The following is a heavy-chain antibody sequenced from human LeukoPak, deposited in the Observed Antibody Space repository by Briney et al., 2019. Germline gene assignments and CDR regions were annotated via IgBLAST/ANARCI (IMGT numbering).Heavy chain of an antibody. CDR3: ARVAVPVWTTVTSYYFDY. D-gene: IGHD4-17*01. Sequence: ASVKVSCKASGYTFTGYYMHWVRQAPGQGLEWMGWINPNSGGTNYAQKFQGRVTMTRDTSISTAYMELSRLRSDDTAVYYCARVAVPVWTTVTSYYFDYWGQGTLVTVSS. CDR2: INPNSGGT. J-gene: IGHJ4*02. V-gene: IGHV1-2*02. CDR1: GYTFTGYY.